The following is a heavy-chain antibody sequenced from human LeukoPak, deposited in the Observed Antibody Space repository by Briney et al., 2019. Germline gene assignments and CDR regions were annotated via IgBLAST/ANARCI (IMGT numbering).Heavy chain of an antibody. Sequence: SETLSLTCTVSGGSISSTDYYWSWIRQPPGKGLEWIAYIYYSGSSYYNPSFKSRVTMSVDMSKDQFSLKLSSVAAADTAVYYCARRNRFCVSDVWGKGTTVTVSS. CDR2: IYYSGSS. CDR3: ARRNRFCVSDV. V-gene: IGHV4-30-4*01. D-gene: IGHD3-16*02. J-gene: IGHJ6*04. CDR1: GGSISSTDYY.